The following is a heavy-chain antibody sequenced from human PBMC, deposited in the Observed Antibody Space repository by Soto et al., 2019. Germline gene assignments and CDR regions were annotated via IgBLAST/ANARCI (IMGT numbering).Heavy chain of an antibody. CDR3: ARHGYNYGGGYFDY. CDR1: GVTVSSNY. Sequence: EVQLVESGGGLVQPGGSLRLSCAASGVTVSSNYMSWVRQAPGKGLEWVSVIYSGGSTYYAGSVKGRFNISRDNSKNTVYLQMNSLRAEDTAVYYCARHGYNYGGGYFDYWGQGTLVTVSS. J-gene: IGHJ4*02. V-gene: IGHV3-66*04. D-gene: IGHD5-18*01. CDR2: IYSGGST.